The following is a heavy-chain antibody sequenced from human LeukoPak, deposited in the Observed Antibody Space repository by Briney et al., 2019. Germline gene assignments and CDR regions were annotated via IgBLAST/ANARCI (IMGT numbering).Heavy chain of an antibody. CDR2: ISGSGGST. D-gene: IGHD3-10*01. Sequence: PGGTLRLSCAASGFTFSSYGMSWVRQAPGKGLEWVSAISGSGGSTYYADSVKGRFTISRDNAKNSLYLQMNSLRAEDTAVYYCARGGKVTMVRGVPYMDVWGKGTTVTVSS. CDR3: ARGGKVTMVRGVPYMDV. V-gene: IGHV3-23*01. J-gene: IGHJ6*03. CDR1: GFTFSSYG.